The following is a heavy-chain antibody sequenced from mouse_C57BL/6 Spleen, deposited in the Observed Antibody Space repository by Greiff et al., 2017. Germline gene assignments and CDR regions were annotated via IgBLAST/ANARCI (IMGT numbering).Heavy chain of an antibody. CDR3: TRSTYYSNPYYFDY. CDR1: GYTFTSYW. Sequence: VQLQQSGTVLARPGASVKMSCKTSGYTFTSYWMHWVKQRPGQGLEWIGAIYPGNSDTSYNQKFKGKAKLTAVTSASTAYMELSSLTNEDSAVYYCTRSTYYSNPYYFDYWGQGTTLTVSS. V-gene: IGHV1-5*01. CDR2: IYPGNSDT. J-gene: IGHJ2*01. D-gene: IGHD2-5*01.